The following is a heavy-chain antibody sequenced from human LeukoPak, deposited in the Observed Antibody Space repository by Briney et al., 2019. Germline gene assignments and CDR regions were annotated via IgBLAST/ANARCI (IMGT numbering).Heavy chain of an antibody. J-gene: IGHJ6*02. CDR1: GFTVSTNF. CDR2: LYSGGET. CDR3: ARPPGLAGHYSYFYGVDV. D-gene: IGHD6-19*01. Sequence: PGGSLRLSCAASGFTVSTNFPSWVRQAPGKALEWVSILYSGGETYYADSVKGRFAISRDNSKNTLYLQMNSLRAEDTAVYYCARPPGLAGHYSYFYGVDVWGQGTTVTVSS. V-gene: IGHV3-66*04.